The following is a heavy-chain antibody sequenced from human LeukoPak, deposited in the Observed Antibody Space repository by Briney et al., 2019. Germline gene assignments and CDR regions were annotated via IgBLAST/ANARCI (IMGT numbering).Heavy chain of an antibody. Sequence: SQTLSLTCTVSGGSISSGSYYWSWIRQPAGKGLEWIGRIYTSGSTNYNPSLKSRVTISVDTSKNQFSLKLSSVTAADTAVYYCARSTVGYYYYYMDVRGKGTTVTVSS. J-gene: IGHJ6*03. D-gene: IGHD4-17*01. CDR1: GGSISSGSYY. CDR2: IYTSGST. CDR3: ARSTVGYYYYYMDV. V-gene: IGHV4-61*02.